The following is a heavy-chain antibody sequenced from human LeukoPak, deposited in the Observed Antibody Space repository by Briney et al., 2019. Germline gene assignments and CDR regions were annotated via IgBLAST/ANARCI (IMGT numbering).Heavy chain of an antibody. J-gene: IGHJ4*02. CDR1: GGSISSSSYY. D-gene: IGHD6-19*01. CDR3: AREDHSSGWYYFDY. CDR2: IYYSGST. V-gene: IGHV4-39*07. Sequence: PSETLSLTCIVSGGSISSSSYYWGWIRQPPGKGLEWIGSIYYSGSTYYNPSLKSRVTISVDTSKNQFSLKLNSVTAADTAVYYCAREDHSSGWYYFDYWGQGTLVTVSS.